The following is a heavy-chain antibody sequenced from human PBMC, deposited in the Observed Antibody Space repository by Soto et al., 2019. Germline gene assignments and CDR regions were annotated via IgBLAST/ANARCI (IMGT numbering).Heavy chain of an antibody. D-gene: IGHD1-26*01. CDR2: INNDGSRT. V-gene: IGHV3-74*01. Sequence: EVQVVEYGGALVQPGGSLRLSCAASGFTFSNYWMHWVRQVPGEGLVWVSSINNDGSRTWYADSVRGRIAMSRDNARNLVYLQMNSLRAEDTAVYYCGTTFEYWGQGALVTVSS. CDR3: GTTFEY. J-gene: IGHJ4*02. CDR1: GFTFSNYW.